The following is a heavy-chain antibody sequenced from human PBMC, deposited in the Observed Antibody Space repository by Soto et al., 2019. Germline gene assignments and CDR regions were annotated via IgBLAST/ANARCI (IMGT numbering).Heavy chain of an antibody. CDR3: ARESAGFECSFDAFDV. CDR1: GFSISTHG. CDR2: MWRDGRCE. Sequence: VQLVESGGDVVQPGRSLRLSCTASGFSISTHGMHWVRQSSTKGLEWVATMWRDGRCEDYGESVKGRLRISRDNSKTTLYLQMDNLRVDDTSVYYCARESAGFECSFDAFDVWGQGTTVFVS. D-gene: IGHD6-19*01. J-gene: IGHJ3*01. V-gene: IGHV3-33*01.